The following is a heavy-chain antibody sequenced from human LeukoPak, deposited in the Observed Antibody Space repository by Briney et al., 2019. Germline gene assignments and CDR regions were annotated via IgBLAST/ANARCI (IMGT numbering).Heavy chain of an antibody. Sequence: GASVKVSCKASGYTFTSYDINWVRQATGQGLEWMGWMNPNSGNTGYAQKFQGRVTMTRNTSISTAYMELSSLRSEDPAVYYCARGDYYDSSDAFDIWGQGTMVTVSS. CDR2: MNPNSGNT. CDR3: ARGDYYDSSDAFDI. J-gene: IGHJ3*02. CDR1: GYTFTSYD. V-gene: IGHV1-8*01. D-gene: IGHD3-22*01.